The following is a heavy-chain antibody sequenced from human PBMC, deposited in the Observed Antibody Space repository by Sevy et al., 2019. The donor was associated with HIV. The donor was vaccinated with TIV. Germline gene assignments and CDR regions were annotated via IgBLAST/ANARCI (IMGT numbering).Heavy chain of an antibody. V-gene: IGHV3-74*01. CDR2: VNSDGSST. J-gene: IGHJ4*02. Sequence: GGSLRLSCAASGFTFSSYCMHWVRQAPGKGLVWVSRVNSDGSSTSYADSVKGRFTISRDNAKNTRYLQMNSLRAEDTAVYYCARGAAAGTFDYWGQGTLVTVSS. CDR1: GFTFSSYC. D-gene: IGHD6-13*01. CDR3: ARGAAAGTFDY.